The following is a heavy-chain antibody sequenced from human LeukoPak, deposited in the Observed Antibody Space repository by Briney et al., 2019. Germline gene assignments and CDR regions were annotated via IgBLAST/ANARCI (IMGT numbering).Heavy chain of an antibody. CDR3: ARDEGGSSWYFYSWFDP. V-gene: IGHV4-39*07. J-gene: IGHJ5*02. CDR1: GGSISSSSYY. D-gene: IGHD6-13*01. Sequence: SETLSLTCTVSGGSISSSSYYWGWIRQPPGKGLEWIGSIYYSGSTYYNPSLKSRVTISVDTSKNQFSLKLSSVTAADTAVYYCARDEGGSSWYFYSWFDPWGQGTLVTVSS. CDR2: IYYSGST.